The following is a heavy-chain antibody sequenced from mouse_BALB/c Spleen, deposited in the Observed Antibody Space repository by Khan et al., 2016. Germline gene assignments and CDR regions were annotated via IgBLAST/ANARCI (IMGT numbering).Heavy chain of an antibody. Sequence: QIQLVQSCSSLLPPFSSFHISFTSPFYTFSNYWIEWIKQRPGHGLEWIGEILPGSGSTNYNEKFKGKATFTADTSSNTAYMQLSSLTSEDSAVYYCAKWLLGAMDYWGQGTSVTVSS. V-gene: IGHV1-9*01. CDR2: ILPGSGST. D-gene: IGHD2-3*01. J-gene: IGHJ4*01. CDR3: AKWLLGAMDY. CDR1: FYTFSNYW.